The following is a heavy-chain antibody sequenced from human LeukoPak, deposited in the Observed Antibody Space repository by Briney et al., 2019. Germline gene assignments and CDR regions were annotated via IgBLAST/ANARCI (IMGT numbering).Heavy chain of an antibody. CDR2: IKSKTDGATT. CDR1: GFTFSNAW. Sequence: PGGSLRLSCAASGFTFSNAWMSWVRQAPGKGLEWVGRIKSKTDGATTDYAAPVKGRFTISRDDSKNTLYLQMNSLKTEDTAVYYCTSLVVKVDWFDPWGQGTLVTVSS. V-gene: IGHV3-15*01. CDR3: TSLVVKVDWFDP. D-gene: IGHD2-15*01. J-gene: IGHJ5*02.